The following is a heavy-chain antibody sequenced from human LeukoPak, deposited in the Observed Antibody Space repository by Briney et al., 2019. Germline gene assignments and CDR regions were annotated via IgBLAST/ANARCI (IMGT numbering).Heavy chain of an antibody. CDR2: IYSDGRT. CDR1: GFTVSNKY. Sequence: GGSLRLSCAASGFTVSNKYMTWVRQAPGKGLEWVSLIYSDGRTYYADSVKGRCTISRDNFKNTLYLQMNSLRAEDTAVYYCAELGITMIGGVWGKGTTVTISS. J-gene: IGHJ6*04. V-gene: IGHV3-53*01. D-gene: IGHD3-10*02. CDR3: AELGITMIGGV.